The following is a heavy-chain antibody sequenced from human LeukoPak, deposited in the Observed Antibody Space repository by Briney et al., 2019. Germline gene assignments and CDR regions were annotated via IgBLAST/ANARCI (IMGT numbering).Heavy chain of an antibody. Sequence: ASVKVSCKASGGSFSNYAISWVRQAPGQGLEWMGGIIPILGTANYAQTFQGRVTITADESTSTAYMELSSLRSEDTAVFYCASGDNSSGSYVNPPFDSWGQGTPVTVSS. CDR2: IIPILGTA. D-gene: IGHD3-22*01. V-gene: IGHV1-69*13. J-gene: IGHJ4*02. CDR3: ASGDNSSGSYVNPPFDS. CDR1: GGSFSNYA.